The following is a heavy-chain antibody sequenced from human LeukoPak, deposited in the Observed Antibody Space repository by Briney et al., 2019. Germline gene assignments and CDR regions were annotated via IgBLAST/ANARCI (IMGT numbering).Heavy chain of an antibody. D-gene: IGHD4-17*01. CDR2: ISSSSSTM. J-gene: IGHJ4*02. V-gene: IGHV3-48*02. Sequence: GGSLRLSCAASGFTVSSNYMSWVRQAPGKGLEWVSYISSSSSTMYYADSVKGRFTISRDNAKNSLYLQMNSLRDEDTAVYYCASENLRTVTTKDDYWGQGTVVTVSS. CDR1: GFTVSSNY. CDR3: ASENLRTVTTKDDY.